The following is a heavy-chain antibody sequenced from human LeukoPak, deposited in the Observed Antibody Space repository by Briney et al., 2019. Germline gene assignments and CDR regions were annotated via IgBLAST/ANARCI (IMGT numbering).Heavy chain of an antibody. CDR1: GFTFSSYA. CDR3: AKSEAVADY. J-gene: IGHJ4*02. Sequence: GGSLGLSCAASGFTFSSYAMSWVRQAPGKGLEWVSSISSSSSYIYYADSVKGRFTISRDNSKNTLYLQMNSLRAEDTAVYYCAKSEAVADYWGQGTLVTVSS. CDR2: ISSSSSYI. D-gene: IGHD6-19*01. V-gene: IGHV3-23*01.